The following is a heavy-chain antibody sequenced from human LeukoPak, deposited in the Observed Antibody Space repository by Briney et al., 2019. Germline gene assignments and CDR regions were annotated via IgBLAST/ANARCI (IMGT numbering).Heavy chain of an antibody. CDR3: AKGYCSNGVCYTDY. J-gene: IGHJ4*02. V-gene: IGHV3-23*01. Sequence: GGSLRLSCSASGFTFNSYAMSWVRQAPGKGLEWVSGISGSGGITYYADSVKGRFTISRDNSKNTLHLQMNSLRAEDTALYYCAKGYCSNGVCYTDYWGQGTLVTVSS. CDR2: ISGSGGIT. CDR1: GFTFNSYA. D-gene: IGHD2-8*01.